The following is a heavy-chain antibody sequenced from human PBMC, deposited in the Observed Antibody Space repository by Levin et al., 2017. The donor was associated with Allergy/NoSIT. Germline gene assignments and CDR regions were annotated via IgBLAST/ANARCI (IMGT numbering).Heavy chain of an antibody. D-gene: IGHD3-22*01. J-gene: IGHJ2*01. Sequence: LSLTCAASGFPFSSYAMSWVRPAPGKGLEWVSAISGSGGSTYYADSVKGRFTISRDNSKNTLYLQMNSLRAEDTAVYYCAKMYYYDSSGYYHFDLWGRGTLVTVSS. CDR1: GFPFSSYA. CDR3: AKMYYYDSSGYYHFDL. CDR2: ISGSGGST. V-gene: IGHV3-23*01.